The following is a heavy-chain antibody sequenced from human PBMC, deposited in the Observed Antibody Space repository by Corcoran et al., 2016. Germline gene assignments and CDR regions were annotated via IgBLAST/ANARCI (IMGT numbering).Heavy chain of an antibody. CDR3: ARHTEGQRPRKYQRSGPKNGMDV. J-gene: IGHJ6*02. Sequence: QLQLQESGPGLVKPSETLSLTCTVSGGSISSSSYYWGWIRQPPGKGLEWIGSIYYSGSTYYNPSLKSRVTISVDTSKNQFSLNLSSVTAADTAVYYCARHTEGQRPRKYQRSGPKNGMDVWGQGTTVTVSS. D-gene: IGHD2-2*01. V-gene: IGHV4-39*01. CDR2: IYYSGST. CDR1: GGSISSSSYY.